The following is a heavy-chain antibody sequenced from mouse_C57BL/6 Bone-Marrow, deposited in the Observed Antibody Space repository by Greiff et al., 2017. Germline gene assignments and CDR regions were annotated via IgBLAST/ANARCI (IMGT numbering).Heavy chain of an antibody. CDR2: ISDGGSYT. Sequence: EVKLVESGGGLVKPGGSLKLSCAASGFTFSSYAMSWVRQTPEKRLEWVATISDGGSYTYYPDNVKGRFTISRDNAKNNLYLQMSHLKSEDTAMYYCARDRVYGSSSFDYWGQGTTLTVSS. CDR3: ARDRVYGSSSFDY. J-gene: IGHJ2*01. CDR1: GFTFSSYA. V-gene: IGHV5-4*01. D-gene: IGHD1-1*01.